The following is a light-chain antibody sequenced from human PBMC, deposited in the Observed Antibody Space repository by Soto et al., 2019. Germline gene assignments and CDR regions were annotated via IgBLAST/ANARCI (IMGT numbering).Light chain of an antibody. Sequence: EIVMTQSPGTLSLSPGERATLSCRASQSVNSYLAWYQQKPGQAPRLLISDASDRATGIPDRLSGSGSGTDFTLTISRLVPEVFAVYYCQQYGDSTVTFGKGTRVDIX. V-gene: IGKV3-20*01. CDR2: DAS. CDR3: QQYGDSTVT. CDR1: QSVNSY. J-gene: IGKJ1*01.